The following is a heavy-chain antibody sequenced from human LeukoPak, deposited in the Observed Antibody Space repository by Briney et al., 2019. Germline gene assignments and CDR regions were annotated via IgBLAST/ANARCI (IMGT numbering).Heavy chain of an antibody. CDR3: ARPLVRKLSGWYGPPIAEYFQH. V-gene: IGHV1-8*02. CDR2: MNPNSGNT. J-gene: IGHJ1*01. Sequence: ASVKVSCKASGGTFSSYAISWVRQAPGQGLEWMGWMNPNSGNTGYAQKFQGRVTMTRDTSISTAYMELSRLRSDDTAVYYCARPLVRKLSGWYGPPIAEYFQHWGQGTLVTVSS. CDR1: GGTFSSYA. D-gene: IGHD6-19*01.